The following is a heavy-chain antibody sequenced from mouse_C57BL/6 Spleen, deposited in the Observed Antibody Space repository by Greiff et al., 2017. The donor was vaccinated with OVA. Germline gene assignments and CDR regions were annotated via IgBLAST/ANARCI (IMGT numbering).Heavy chain of an antibody. J-gene: IGHJ2*01. CDR1: GYSFTSYY. CDR2: IYPGSGNT. V-gene: IGHV1-66*01. Sequence: VQLQQSGPELVKPGASVKISCKASGYSFTSYYIHWVKQRPGQGLEWIGWIYPGSGNTKYNEKFKGKATLTADTSSSTAYMQLSSLTSEDSAVYYCARWGYGLYFDYWGQGTTLTVSS. D-gene: IGHD1-1*02. CDR3: ARWGYGLYFDY.